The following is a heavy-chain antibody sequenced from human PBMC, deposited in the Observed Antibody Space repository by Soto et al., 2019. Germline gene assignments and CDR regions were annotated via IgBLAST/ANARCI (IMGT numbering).Heavy chain of an antibody. CDR3: TRRFGELFGGV. CDR2: IKSKADGGTT. D-gene: IGHD3-10*01. CDR1: GFTFHNAW. V-gene: IGHV3-15*07. J-gene: IGHJ6*02. Sequence: EMQLVESGGGLVKPGGSVRLSCAASGFTFHNAWMNWVRQAPGKGLEWVGRIKSKADGGTTDYAALVKGRFTISRDDSRKTLYLQMNSLKTEDTAVYYCTRRFGELFGGVWGQGTTVTVSS.